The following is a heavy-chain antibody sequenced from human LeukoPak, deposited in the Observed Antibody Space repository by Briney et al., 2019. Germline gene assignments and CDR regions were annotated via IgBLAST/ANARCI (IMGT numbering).Heavy chain of an antibody. V-gene: IGHV3-48*03. J-gene: IGHJ4*02. Sequence: GGSLRLSCAASGFTFSSYEMNWVRQAPGRGLEWVSYISSSGSSIYYVDSVKGRFIISRDNAKNSLFLQMNSLRAEDTAVYYCARQGYYDTSGYLFDDWGQGTLVTVSS. CDR1: GFTFSSYE. D-gene: IGHD3-22*01. CDR3: ARQGYYDTSGYLFDD. CDR2: ISSSGSSI.